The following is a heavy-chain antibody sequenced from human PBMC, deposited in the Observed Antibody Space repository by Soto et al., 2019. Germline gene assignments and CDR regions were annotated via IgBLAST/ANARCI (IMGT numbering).Heavy chain of an antibody. CDR3: AHLAGLSNKDAF. CDR2: ISSDGGDR. D-gene: IGHD2-2*01. Sequence: GGSLRLSCAAAGSTFTDYALKGVGQAPGRGLEWVTVISSDGGDRYYAGSAKGGCTISRDNSKNTLYLQMNSLRVEDTAIYICAHLAGLSNKDAFWGQGSPVPVSS. V-gene: IGHV3-30-3*01. J-gene: IGHJ4*02. CDR1: GSTFTDYA.